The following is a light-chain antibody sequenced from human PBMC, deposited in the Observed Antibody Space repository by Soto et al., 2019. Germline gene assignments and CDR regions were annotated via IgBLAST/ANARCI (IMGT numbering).Light chain of an antibody. CDR2: AAS. CDR3: QQANSLPFT. J-gene: IGKJ2*01. CDR1: QDIGNW. V-gene: IGKV1-12*02. Sequence: DLQLIQSPSFMSASVGDSISITCRASQDIGNWLAWYQQKPGKGPKLLIYAASTLQSGVPARFSGSGSGTEFTLTISSLRHEDFATYFCQQANSLPFTFGRGTRLEI.